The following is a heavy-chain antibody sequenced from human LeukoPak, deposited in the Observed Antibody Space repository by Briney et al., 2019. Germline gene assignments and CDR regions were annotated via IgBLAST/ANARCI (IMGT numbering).Heavy chain of an antibody. D-gene: IGHD4-17*01. CDR1: GFTFSTYG. V-gene: IGHV3-33*03. Sequence: PGGSLRLSCVASGFTFSTYGMHWVRQAPGMGLEWVAVIWYDGSNKWYAGSVRGRFTISRDNSNNTLYLEMNSLGVEDTAMYYCASAYGDYGLDYWGQGTWSPSPQ. CDR3: ASAYGDYGLDY. CDR2: IWYDGSNK. J-gene: IGHJ4*02.